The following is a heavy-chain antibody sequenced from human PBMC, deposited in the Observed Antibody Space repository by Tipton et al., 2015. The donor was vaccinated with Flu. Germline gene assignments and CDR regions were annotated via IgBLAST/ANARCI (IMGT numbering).Heavy chain of an antibody. CDR3: ARNGIVTRGESGYNYYAMDV. J-gene: IGHJ6*02. CDR2: IYTSGYT. CDR1: GDSISGGSYY. Sequence: TLSLTCTVSGDSISGGSYYWTWIRQPAGKGLEWIGRIYTSGYTNYNPSLKSRVTISLDTSKNQLSLKLSSVTDTDTAVYCCARNGIVTRGESGYNYYAMDVWGHGTTVTVSS. D-gene: IGHD2-2*01. V-gene: IGHV4-61*02.